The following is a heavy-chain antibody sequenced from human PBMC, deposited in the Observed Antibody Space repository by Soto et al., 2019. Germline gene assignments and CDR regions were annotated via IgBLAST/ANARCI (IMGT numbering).Heavy chain of an antibody. Sequence: SQTLSLTCAISGDSVSGNSAAWNWIRQSPSRGLEWLGRTYYRSRWYNDYAVSVRSRITINPDTSKNQFSLQLNSVTPDDTAVYFCAIRYSYGLDYWGQGTLVTVSS. D-gene: IGHD5-18*01. J-gene: IGHJ4*02. CDR1: GDSVSGNSAA. CDR2: TYYRSRWYN. V-gene: IGHV6-1*01. CDR3: AIRYSYGLDY.